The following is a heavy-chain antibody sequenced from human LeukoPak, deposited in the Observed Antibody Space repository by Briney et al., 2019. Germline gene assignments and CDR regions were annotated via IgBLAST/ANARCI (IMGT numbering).Heavy chain of an antibody. CDR3: ARVSAFVTTGYYYYMDV. CDR1: GFTFDDYG. D-gene: IGHD4-17*01. CDR2: INWNGGST. J-gene: IGHJ6*03. V-gene: IGHV3-20*01. Sequence: GGSLRLSCAASGFTFDDYGMSWVRQAPGKELEWVSGINWNGGSTGYADSVKGRFTISRDNAKNSLYLQMNSLRAEDTALYHCARVSAFVTTGYYYYMDVWGKGTTVTVSS.